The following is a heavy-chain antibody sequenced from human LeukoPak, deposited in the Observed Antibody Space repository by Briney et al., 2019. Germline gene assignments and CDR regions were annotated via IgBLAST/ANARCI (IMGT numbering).Heavy chain of an antibody. D-gene: IGHD3-10*01. Sequence: ASVKVSCKVSGYTLTEFSMHWVRQAPGKGLEWMGGFDPEDATTIYAQKFQGRVTMTEDTSTDTAYMELSSLTSEDAAIYYCTRGASMNRGIIIYYFDYWGQGTLVTVSS. J-gene: IGHJ4*02. CDR2: FDPEDATT. V-gene: IGHV1-24*01. CDR1: GYTLTEFS. CDR3: TRGASMNRGIIIYYFDY.